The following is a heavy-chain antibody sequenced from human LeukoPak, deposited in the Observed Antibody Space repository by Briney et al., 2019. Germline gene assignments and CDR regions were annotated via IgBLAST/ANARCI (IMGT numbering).Heavy chain of an antibody. CDR2: ISGSGGST. CDR3: WPVVN. Sequence: PGGYLRLYCAAYGFTFSCYAMSWDRQAQGKGLEWVSAISGSGGSTYYADSVKGRFTISRDNSKYTLYLQMNSLRAEDTAVYYCWPVVNWGQGTLVTVSS. D-gene: IGHD2-15*01. V-gene: IGHV3-23*01. CDR1: GFTFSCYA. J-gene: IGHJ4*02.